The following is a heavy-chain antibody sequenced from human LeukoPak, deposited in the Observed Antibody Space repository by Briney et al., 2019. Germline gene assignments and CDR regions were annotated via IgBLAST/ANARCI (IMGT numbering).Heavy chain of an antibody. CDR2: INGSSSTV. CDR1: GFTFSSYS. CDR3: ARGAGYCSGGTCHWYYFDY. D-gene: IGHD2-15*01. V-gene: IGHV3-48*01. Sequence: GGSLRLSCAASGFTFSSYSMNWVRQAPGKGLEWVSYINGSSSTVYYADSVKGRFTISRDNAKKSLYLQMNSLRAEDTAVYYCARGAGYCSGGTCHWYYFDYWGQGTLVTVSS. J-gene: IGHJ4*02.